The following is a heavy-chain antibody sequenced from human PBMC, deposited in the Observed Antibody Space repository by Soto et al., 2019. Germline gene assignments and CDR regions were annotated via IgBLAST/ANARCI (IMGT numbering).Heavy chain of an antibody. CDR1: GGSISSGDYY. Sequence: QVQLQESGPGLVKPSQTLSLTCTVSGGSISSGDYYWSWIRQPPGKGLEWIGYIYYSGSTYYNPSLGIRVTLSVDTSKNKFSLKLSSVTAADTAVYYCSSSSPYGMDVWGQGTTVTVSS. J-gene: IGHJ6*02. D-gene: IGHD6-6*01. CDR2: IYYSGST. CDR3: SSSSPYGMDV. V-gene: IGHV4-30-4*01.